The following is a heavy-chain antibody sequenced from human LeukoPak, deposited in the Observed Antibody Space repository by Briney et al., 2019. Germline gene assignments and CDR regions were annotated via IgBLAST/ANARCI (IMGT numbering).Heavy chain of an antibody. CDR3: AKDIYGDYGGVDY. CDR1: GFTFNNYA. D-gene: IGHD4-17*01. Sequence: GGPLRLSCAASGFTFNNYAMHWVRQGPGKGLKCVSGIRISGGSTYYAHSVKGGFTISRDNSMNTLYLQMNSLRAEDTAVYYCAKDIYGDYGGVDYWGQGTLVTVSS. CDR2: IRISGGST. V-gene: IGHV3-23*01. J-gene: IGHJ4*02.